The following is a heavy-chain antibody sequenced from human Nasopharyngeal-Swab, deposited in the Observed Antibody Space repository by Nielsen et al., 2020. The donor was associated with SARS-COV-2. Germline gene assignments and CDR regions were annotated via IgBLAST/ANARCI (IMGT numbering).Heavy chain of an antibody. Sequence: GGSLRLSCKGSGYSFTSYWIAWVRQMPGKGLEWMGLIYPSDSETRYSPSFEGQVTISADKSISTAYLQWSSLKASDTAMYYCARGWYSGPDYWGQGTLVTV. V-gene: IGHV5-51*01. CDR3: ARGWYSGPDY. CDR1: GYSFTSYW. CDR2: IYPSDSET. J-gene: IGHJ4*02. D-gene: IGHD6-19*01.